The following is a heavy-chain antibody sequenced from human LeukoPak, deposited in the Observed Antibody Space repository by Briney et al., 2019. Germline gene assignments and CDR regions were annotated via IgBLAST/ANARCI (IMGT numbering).Heavy chain of an antibody. Sequence: PSETLSLTCTVSGGSISSYYWSWIRQPPGKGLEWIGYIYYSGSTNYNPSLKSRVTISVDTSKNQFSLKLSSVTAADTAVYYCARATIFGVALYYFDYWGQGTLVTVSS. CDR3: ARATIFGVALYYFDY. CDR1: GGSISSYY. D-gene: IGHD3-3*01. J-gene: IGHJ4*02. CDR2: IYYSGST. V-gene: IGHV4-59*01.